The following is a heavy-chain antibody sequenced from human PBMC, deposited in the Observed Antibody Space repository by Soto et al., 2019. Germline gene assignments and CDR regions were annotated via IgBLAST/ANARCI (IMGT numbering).Heavy chain of an antibody. CDR1: GFTFSSHS. J-gene: IGHJ2*01. V-gene: IGHV3-21*06. CDR3: ARWRFQDAPENYYKLGIWYFDL. Sequence: GGSLRLSCAASGFTFSSHSMNWVRQAPGKGLEWVSSISSGSSYIYYADSVKGRFTISRDNAKNSLYLQMNSLRAEDTGVYYCARWRFQDAPENYYKLGIWYFDLWGRGTLVTVSS. D-gene: IGHD3-10*01. CDR2: ISSGSSYI.